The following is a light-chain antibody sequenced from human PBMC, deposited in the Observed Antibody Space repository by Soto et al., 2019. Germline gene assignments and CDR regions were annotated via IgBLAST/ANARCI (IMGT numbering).Light chain of an antibody. CDR3: QKYNSAPLT. V-gene: IGKV1-27*01. Sequence: SLSASSGDRVTITCRASQGIGVYLAWFQQKPGNVPRLLIYAASTLQSGVPSRFSGSGSGTDFTLTISSLQPEDVATYYCQKYNSAPLTFGGGTKVDIK. CDR2: AAS. J-gene: IGKJ4*01. CDR1: QGIGVY.